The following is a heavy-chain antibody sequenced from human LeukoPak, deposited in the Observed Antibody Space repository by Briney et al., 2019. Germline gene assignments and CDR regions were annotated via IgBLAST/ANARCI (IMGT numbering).Heavy chain of an antibody. CDR3: ASVPAATTDV. CDR1: GFTFSSYE. Sequence: GGSLRLSCAASGFTFSSYEMNWVRQAPGKGLEWGPYISSSGSTIYYADSVKGRFTISRDNAKNSLYLQMNSLRAEDTAVYYCASVPAATTDVWGKGTTDTVSS. CDR2: ISSSGSTI. D-gene: IGHD2-2*01. J-gene: IGHJ6*04. V-gene: IGHV3-48*03.